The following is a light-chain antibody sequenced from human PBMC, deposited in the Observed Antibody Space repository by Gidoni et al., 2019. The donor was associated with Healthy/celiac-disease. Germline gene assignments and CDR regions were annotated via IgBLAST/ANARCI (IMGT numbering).Light chain of an antibody. J-gene: IGKJ2*01. CDR3: QQYYSTPPT. CDR2: WAS. V-gene: IGKV4-1*01. Sequence: DIVMTQSPDSLAVSLGESATINCNSSQSVLYSSNNKNYLAWYQQKPGQPPKLLIYWASTRESGVPDRFSGSGSGTDFTLTIRSLQAEDVAVYYCQQYYSTPPTFGQGTKLEIK. CDR1: QSVLYSSNNKNY.